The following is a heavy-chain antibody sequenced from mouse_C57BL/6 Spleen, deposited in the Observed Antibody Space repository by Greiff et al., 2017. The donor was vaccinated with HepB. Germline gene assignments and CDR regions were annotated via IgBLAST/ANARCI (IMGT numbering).Heavy chain of an antibody. Sequence: VQLQQPGAELVKPGASVKMSCKASGYTFTSYWITWVKQRPGQGLEWIGDIYPGSGSTNYNEKFKSKATLTVDTSSSTAYMQLSSLTSEDSAVYYCARGFITTVYYFDYWGQGTTLTVSS. CDR1: GYTFTSYW. J-gene: IGHJ2*01. CDR2: IYPGSGST. V-gene: IGHV1-55*01. D-gene: IGHD1-1*01. CDR3: ARGFITTVYYFDY.